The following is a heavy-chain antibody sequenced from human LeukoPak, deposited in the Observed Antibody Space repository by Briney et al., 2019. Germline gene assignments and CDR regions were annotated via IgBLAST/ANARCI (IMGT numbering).Heavy chain of an antibody. Sequence: GRSLRLSRAPSGFTFSRHAMRWVRQAPEKGPEWVSSINDNARYTSSTHSVKGRFTISRDNSKTTLYLQLNGLRVQATPVSYCAKDFYGAGSFYTVAFDIWGQGSMV. CDR2: INDNARYT. V-gene: IGHV3-23*01. J-gene: IGHJ3*02. D-gene: IGHD3-10*01. CDR3: AKDFYGAGSFYTVAFDI. CDR1: GFTFSRHA.